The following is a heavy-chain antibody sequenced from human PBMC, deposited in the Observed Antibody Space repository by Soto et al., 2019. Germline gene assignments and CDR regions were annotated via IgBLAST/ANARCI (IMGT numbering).Heavy chain of an antibody. CDR1: GFTFSSYG. CDR3: ARDQGRGYNYGFDY. Sequence: QVQLVESGGGVVQPGRSLRLSCAASGFTFSSYGMHWVRQAPGKGLEWVAVIWYDGSNKYYADSVKGRFTISRDNSKNTLYLQMNSLRAGDTAVYYCARDQGRGYNYGFDYWGQGTLVTVSS. D-gene: IGHD5-18*01. V-gene: IGHV3-33*01. CDR2: IWYDGSNK. J-gene: IGHJ4*02.